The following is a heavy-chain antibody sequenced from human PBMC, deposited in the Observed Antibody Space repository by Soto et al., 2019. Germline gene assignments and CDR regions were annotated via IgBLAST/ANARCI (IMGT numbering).Heavy chain of an antibody. J-gene: IGHJ4*02. V-gene: IGHV3-21*01. D-gene: IGHD2-15*01. CDR3: ARDCSGGSCYSGGPPIDY. CDR1: GFTFSSYN. CDR2: ISRSSSFI. Sequence: EVQLVESGGGLVKPGGSLRLSCAASGFTFSSYNMNWVRQAPGKGLEWVSYISRSSSFISYADSVKGRFTISRDNAKNSLYLQMNSLRAEDTAVYYCARDCSGGSCYSGGPPIDYLGQGTLVTVSS.